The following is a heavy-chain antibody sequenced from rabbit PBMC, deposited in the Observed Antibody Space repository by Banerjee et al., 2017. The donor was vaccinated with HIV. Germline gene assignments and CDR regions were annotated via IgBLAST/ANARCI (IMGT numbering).Heavy chain of an antibody. V-gene: IGHV1S45*01. D-gene: IGHD8-1*01. J-gene: IGHJ4*01. CDR3: ARYVPGSSALNL. CDR1: GFSFNSGYW. CDR2: VAAGSAGTT. Sequence: QEQLVESGGGLVQPEGSLTLTCTASGFSFNSGYWICWVRQAPGKGLEWIACVAAGSAGTTYYASWVKGRFTISKTSSTTVTLQMTSLTAADTATYFCARYVPGSSALNLWGPGTLVTVS.